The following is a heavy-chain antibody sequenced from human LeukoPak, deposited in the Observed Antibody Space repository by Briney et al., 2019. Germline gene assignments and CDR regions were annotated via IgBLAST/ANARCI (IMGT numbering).Heavy chain of an antibody. CDR1: GFTFSSSA. V-gene: IGHV1-24*01. D-gene: IGHD6-13*01. CDR2: FDPEDGET. Sequence: GGSLRLSCAAFGFTFSSSAMSWVRQAPGKGLEWMGGFDPEDGETIYAQKFQGRVTMTEDTSTDTAYMELSSLRSEDTAVYYCATELAAAGEGYSDYWGQGTLVTVSS. CDR3: ATELAAAGEGYSDY. J-gene: IGHJ4*02.